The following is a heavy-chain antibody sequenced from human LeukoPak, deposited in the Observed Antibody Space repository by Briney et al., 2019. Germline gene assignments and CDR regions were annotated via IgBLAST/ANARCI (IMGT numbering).Heavy chain of an antibody. CDR1: GDSIRSYY. CDR2: ISGSGGST. V-gene: IGHV3-23*01. CDR3: AKAAFDI. J-gene: IGHJ3*02. Sequence: ETLSLTCTVSGDSIRSYYWSWIRQPPGKGLEWVSAISGSGGSTYYADSVKGRFTISRDNSKNTLYLQMNSLRAEDTAVYYCAKAAFDIWGQGTMVTVSS.